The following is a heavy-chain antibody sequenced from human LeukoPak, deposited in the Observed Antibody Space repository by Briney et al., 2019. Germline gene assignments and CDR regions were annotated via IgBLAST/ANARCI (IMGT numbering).Heavy chain of an antibody. D-gene: IGHD3-3*01. CDR1: GFTFSSYA. V-gene: IGHV3-23*01. CDR3: AKEFLSGYRLTYFDY. J-gene: IGHJ4*02. Sequence: GGSLRLSCAASGFTFSSYAMSWVRQAPGKGLEGVSAFSGSGGITHYADSVKGRFTMSRENSKNTVYLRMNSLRVEDTAVYCCAKEFLSGYRLTYFDYWGQGTLVTVSS. CDR2: FSGSGGIT.